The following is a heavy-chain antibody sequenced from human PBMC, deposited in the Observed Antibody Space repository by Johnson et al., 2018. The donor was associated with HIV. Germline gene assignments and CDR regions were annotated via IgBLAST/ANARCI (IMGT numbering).Heavy chain of an antibody. D-gene: IGHD6-19*01. CDR3: AKEQWPVSPDAFDI. CDR1: GFTFSSYG. J-gene: IGHJ3*02. V-gene: IGHV3-30*02. CDR2: IRYDGSNK. Sequence: QVQLVESGGGVVQPGGSLRLSCAASGFTFSSYGMHWVRQAPGKGLEWVAFIRYDGSNKYYADSVKGRFTISRDNSKNTLYLQMNSLRAEDTAVYYCAKEQWPVSPDAFDIWGQGTMVTVSS.